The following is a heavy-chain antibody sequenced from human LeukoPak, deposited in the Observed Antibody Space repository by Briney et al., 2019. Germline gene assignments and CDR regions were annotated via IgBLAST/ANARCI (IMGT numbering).Heavy chain of an antibody. J-gene: IGHJ5*02. V-gene: IGHV4-59*08. D-gene: IGHD1-26*01. CDR3: ARRHRGATSDLDWFDP. Sequence: SETLSLTCTVSGDSITSYYWSWIQQPPGKGLEYIGYIHYSGTSDYNPSLKSRVTISLDTSKNQFSLRLTSVIAADTAVYYCARRHRGATSDLDWFDPWGQGTLVTVSS. CDR2: IHYSGTS. CDR1: GDSITSYY.